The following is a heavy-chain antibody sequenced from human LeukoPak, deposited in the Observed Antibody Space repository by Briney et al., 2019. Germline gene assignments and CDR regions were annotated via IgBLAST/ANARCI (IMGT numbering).Heavy chain of an antibody. V-gene: IGHV3-64*04. J-gene: IGHJ4*02. D-gene: IGHD1-26*01. CDR1: GFTFSSYA. CDR3: AKGGKWDVTPFDY. Sequence: GGSLRLSCSASGFTFSSYAMHWVRQAPGKGLEYVSAISSNGGSTCYADSVKGRFTISRDNSKNTLYLQVNSLRAEDTAVYYCAKGGKWDVTPFDYWGQGTLVTVSS. CDR2: ISSNGGST.